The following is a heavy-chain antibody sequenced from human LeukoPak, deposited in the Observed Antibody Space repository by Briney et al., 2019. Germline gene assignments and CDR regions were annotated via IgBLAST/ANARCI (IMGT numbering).Heavy chain of an antibody. CDR3: ARDRAYGSGSYSNYYYYYGMDV. CDR2: ISYDGSNK. V-gene: IGHV3-30*04. CDR1: GFTFSSYA. J-gene: IGHJ6*04. Sequence: GESLRLSCAASGFTFSSYAMHWARQAPGKGLEWVAVISYDGSNKYYADSVKGRFTISRDNSKNTLYLQMNSLRAEDTAVYYCARDRAYGSGSYSNYYYYYGMDVWGKGTTATVSS. D-gene: IGHD3-10*01.